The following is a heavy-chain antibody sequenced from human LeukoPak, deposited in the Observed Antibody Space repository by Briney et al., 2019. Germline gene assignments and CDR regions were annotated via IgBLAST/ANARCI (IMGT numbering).Heavy chain of an antibody. V-gene: IGHV3-23*01. J-gene: IGHJ4*02. CDR1: GFTFNNYA. CDR2: ISASGSST. CDR3: AKSVGTTIYYFDY. Sequence: GGSLRLSCAASGFTFNNYAMSWVRQAPGKGLEWVSGISASGSSTYYADSVKGRFTISRDNSQNTLYLQMNSLRAEDTAVYYCAKSVGTTIYYFDYWGQGTLVTVSS. D-gene: IGHD1-26*01.